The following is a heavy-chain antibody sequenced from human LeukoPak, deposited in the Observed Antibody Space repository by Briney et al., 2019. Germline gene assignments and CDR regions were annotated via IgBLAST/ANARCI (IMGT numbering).Heavy chain of an antibody. V-gene: IGHV1-24*01. Sequence: ASVKVSCKVSGYTLTELSMHWVRQAPGKGLEWMGGFDPEDGETIYAQKFQGRVTMTEDTSTDTAYMELSSPRSEDTAVYYCATDPFESVVVTAPAWGQGTMVTVSS. CDR3: ATDPFESVVVTAPA. J-gene: IGHJ3*01. D-gene: IGHD2-21*02. CDR1: GYTLTELS. CDR2: FDPEDGET.